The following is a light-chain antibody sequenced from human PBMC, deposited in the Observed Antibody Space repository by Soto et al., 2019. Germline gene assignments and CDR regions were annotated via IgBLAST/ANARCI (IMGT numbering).Light chain of an antibody. J-gene: IGLJ2*01. CDR1: NIGSKS. CDR2: DDS. Sequence: SYELTQPPSVSVAPGQTARITCGGNNIGSKSVHWYQQKPGQAPVLVVYDDSDRPSGIPERFSGSKSGKTATLTISRVEDGDEADYYCQVWDSSSDHVVFGGGTKVTVL. V-gene: IGLV3-21*02. CDR3: QVWDSSSDHVV.